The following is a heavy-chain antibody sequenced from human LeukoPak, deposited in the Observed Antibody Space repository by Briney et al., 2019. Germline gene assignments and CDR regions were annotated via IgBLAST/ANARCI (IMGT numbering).Heavy chain of an antibody. V-gene: IGHV3-7*02. J-gene: IGHJ4*02. Sequence: GGSLRLSCAASGXTFSNYWMSWVRQAPGKGLEWVANIKPDRSEKYYVDSVKGRFTISRDNAKNSLYLQMNSLRAEDTALYYCARHYRGHWGQGTLVTVSS. CDR2: IKPDRSEK. D-gene: IGHD4-11*01. CDR3: ARHYRGH. CDR1: GXTFSNYW.